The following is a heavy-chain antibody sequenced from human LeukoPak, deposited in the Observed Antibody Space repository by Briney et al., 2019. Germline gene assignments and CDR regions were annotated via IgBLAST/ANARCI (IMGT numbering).Heavy chain of an antibody. V-gene: IGHV4-30-4*01. CDR2: IYYSGST. CDR3: ARATNFDWLSDNAPGFDY. J-gene: IGHJ4*02. Sequence: SQTLSLTCTVSGGSISSGDYYWSWIRQPPGKGLEWIGYIYYSGSTYYNPSLKSRVTISVDTSKNQFSLKLSPVTAADTAVYYCARATNFDWLSDNAPGFDYWGQGTLVTVSS. D-gene: IGHD3-9*01. CDR1: GGSISSGDYY.